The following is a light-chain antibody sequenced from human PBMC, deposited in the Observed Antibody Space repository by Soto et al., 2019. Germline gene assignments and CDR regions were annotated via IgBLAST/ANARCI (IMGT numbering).Light chain of an antibody. CDR1: QNIRTY. CDR2: AAS. Sequence: DLQMTQSPSSLSASIGDRVTITCRASQNIRTYLNWYQQKPGKAPDLLVFAASNLQTGVPSRFSGGGFGTDFTLTISSLQPEDFATYYCQQTYSVLPYTFGQGTKLEIK. V-gene: IGKV1-39*01. J-gene: IGKJ2*01. CDR3: QQTYSVLPYT.